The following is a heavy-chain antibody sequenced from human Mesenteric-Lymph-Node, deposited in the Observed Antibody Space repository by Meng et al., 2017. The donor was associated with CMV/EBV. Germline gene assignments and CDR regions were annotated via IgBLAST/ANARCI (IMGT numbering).Heavy chain of an antibody. J-gene: IGHJ6*02. D-gene: IGHD3-3*01. CDR2: IYSGGSST. Sequence: GESLKISCAASGFTFSSYAMSWVRRAPGKGLEWVSVIYSGGSSTYYADSVKGRFTISRDNSKNTLYLQMNSLRAEDTAVYYCAKGASYYDFWSGYSLRYYYYGMDVWGQGTTVTVSS. CDR1: GFTFSSYA. CDR3: AKGASYYDFWSGYSLRYYYYGMDV. V-gene: IGHV3-23*03.